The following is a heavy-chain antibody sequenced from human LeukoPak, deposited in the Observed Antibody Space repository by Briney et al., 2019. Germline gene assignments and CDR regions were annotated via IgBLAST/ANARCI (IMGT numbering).Heavy chain of an antibody. CDR3: ARSLRGYCSSSGTSCPGAFDM. Sequence: PSETLSLTCTVSGGSISSYYWSWIRQPPGKGLEWIGTIYYSGSTYYNPSLKSRVTIPVDTSKNQFSLKLTSVIAADTAVYYCARSLRGYCSSSGTSCPGAFDMWGQGTMVTVSS. V-gene: IGHV4-59*08. D-gene: IGHD2-2*01. CDR2: IYYSGST. CDR1: GGSISSYY. J-gene: IGHJ3*02.